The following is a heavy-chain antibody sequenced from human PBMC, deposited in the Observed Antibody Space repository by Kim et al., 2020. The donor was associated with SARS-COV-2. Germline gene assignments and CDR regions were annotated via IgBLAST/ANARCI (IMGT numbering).Heavy chain of an antibody. CDR1: GYTFTSYA. D-gene: IGHD2-15*01. V-gene: IGHV1-3*01. J-gene: IGHJ5*02. Sequence: ASVKVSCKASGYTFTSYAMHWVRQAPGQRLEWMGWINAGNGNTKYSQKFQGRVTITRDTSASTAYMELSSLRSEDTAVYYCARAGHGYRLVVVAATWFDPWGQGTLVTVSS. CDR2: INAGNGNT. CDR3: ARAGHGYRLVVVAATWFDP.